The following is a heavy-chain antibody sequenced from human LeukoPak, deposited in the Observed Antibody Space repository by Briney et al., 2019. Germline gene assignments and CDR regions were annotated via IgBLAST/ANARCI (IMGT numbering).Heavy chain of an antibody. D-gene: IGHD3-10*01. CDR1: AFTFSSYS. CDR3: ARAGLWFGELLALDY. V-gene: IGHV3-21*01. J-gene: IGHJ4*02. Sequence: GGSLRLSCAASAFTFSSYSMNWVRQAPGKGLEWVSSISSSSSYIYYADSVKGRFTISRDNAKNSLYLQMNSLRAEDTAVYYCARAGLWFGELLALDYWGQGTLVTVSS. CDR2: ISSSSSYI.